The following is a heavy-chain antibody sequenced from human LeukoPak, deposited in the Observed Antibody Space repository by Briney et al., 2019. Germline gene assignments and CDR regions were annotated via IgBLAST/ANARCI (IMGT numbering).Heavy chain of an antibody. CDR3: ARCRYDILTGYSFDY. J-gene: IGHJ4*02. V-gene: IGHV3-7*03. CDR2: IKQDGSEK. D-gene: IGHD3-9*01. CDR1: GFTFSSYW. Sequence: GGSLRLSCAASGFTFSSYWMSWVRQAPGKGLEWVANIKQDGSEKYYVDSVKGRFTISRDNAKNSLYLQMNSLIAEDTAVYYCARCRYDILTGYSFDYWGQGTLVTVSS.